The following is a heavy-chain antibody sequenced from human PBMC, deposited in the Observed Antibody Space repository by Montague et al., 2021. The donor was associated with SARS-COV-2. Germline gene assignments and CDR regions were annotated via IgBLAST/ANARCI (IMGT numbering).Heavy chain of an antibody. J-gene: IGHJ3*02. CDR2: IYYSGST. V-gene: IGHV4-59*01. CDR3: AGGGRSWSSRYPAFEI. Sequence: SETLSLTCTVSGGSISSYYWSWIRQPPGKGLEWIGYIYYSGSTNYNPSLKGRVTISVDASKNQFSLKLNSVTAADTAVDYCAGGGRSWSSRYPAFEIWGQGTMVTVSS. CDR1: GGSISSYY. D-gene: IGHD3-16*01.